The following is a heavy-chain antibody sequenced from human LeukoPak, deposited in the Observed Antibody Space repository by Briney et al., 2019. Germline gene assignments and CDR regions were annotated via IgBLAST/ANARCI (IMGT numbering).Heavy chain of an antibody. CDR1: GFTFSSYS. J-gene: IGHJ3*02. V-gene: IGHV3-48*01. Sequence: QSGGSLRLSCAASGFTFSSYSMNWVRQAPGKGLEWVSYISSSSSTMYYADSVKGRFTISRDNAKNSLYLQMNSLRAEDTAVYYCARDPRDDYNSRIFDIWGLGTMVTVSS. CDR2: ISSSSSTM. CDR3: ARDPRDDYNSRIFDI. D-gene: IGHD5-24*01.